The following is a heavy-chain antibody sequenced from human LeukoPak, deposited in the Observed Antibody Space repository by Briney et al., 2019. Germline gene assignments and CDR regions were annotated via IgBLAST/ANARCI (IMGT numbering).Heavy chain of an antibody. CDR1: GFTFSSYS. CDR2: ISSSSSYI. Sequence: GGSLRLSCAASGFTFSSYSMSWVRQAPGKGLEWVSSISSSSSYIYYADSVKGRFTISRDNAKNSLYLQMNSLRAEDTAVYYCARQSTNYGMDVWGQGTTVTVSS. CDR3: ARQSTNYGMDV. J-gene: IGHJ6*02. V-gene: IGHV3-21*01.